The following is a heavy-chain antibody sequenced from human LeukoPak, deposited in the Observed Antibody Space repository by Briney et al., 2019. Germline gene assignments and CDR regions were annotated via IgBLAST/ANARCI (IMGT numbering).Heavy chain of an antibody. Sequence: PGRSLRLSCAASGFTFSSYGMHWVRQAPGKGLEWVAVISHDGGNKYYADSVKGRFTISRDNSKNTLYLQMNSLRAEDTAVYYCAKDLMVVVTSAFDYWGQGTLVAVSS. CDR2: ISHDGGNK. CDR3: AKDLMVVVTSAFDY. CDR1: GFTFSSYG. J-gene: IGHJ4*02. D-gene: IGHD3-22*01. V-gene: IGHV3-30*18.